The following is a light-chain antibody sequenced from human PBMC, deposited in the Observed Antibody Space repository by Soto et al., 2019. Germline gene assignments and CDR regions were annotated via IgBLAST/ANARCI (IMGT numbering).Light chain of an antibody. CDR1: QGISSE. CDR2: GAS. CDR3: QPGHNWPLT. Sequence: EIVMTQSPATLSLSPGERAALSCRASQGISSELAWYQQKPGQSPRLLIYGASTRATGVPARFTGSGSGSDFTLTISGLQSEDFAVYYCQPGHNWPLTFGQGTRLEI. J-gene: IGKJ2*01. V-gene: IGKV3-15*01.